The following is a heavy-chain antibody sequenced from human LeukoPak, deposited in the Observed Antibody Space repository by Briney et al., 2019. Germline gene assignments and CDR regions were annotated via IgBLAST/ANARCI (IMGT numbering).Heavy chain of an antibody. D-gene: IGHD5-24*01. Sequence: GASVKVSCKASGGTFSSYAISWVRQAPGQGLEWMGGIIPIFGTANYAQKFQGRVTITADESTSTAYMELSSLRSEDTAVCYCARGTGYKYNWFDPWGQGTLVTVSS. CDR2: IIPIFGTA. CDR1: GGTFSSYA. CDR3: ARGTGYKYNWFDP. J-gene: IGHJ5*02. V-gene: IGHV1-69*13.